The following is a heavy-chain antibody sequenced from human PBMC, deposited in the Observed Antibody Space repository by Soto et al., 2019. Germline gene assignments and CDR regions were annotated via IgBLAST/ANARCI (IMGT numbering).Heavy chain of an antibody. Sequence: VQLVESGGGVVQPGRSLRLSCEASGFVYSHYAMHWVRQAPGKGPEGVALIWNDGSQKNYVDSVKCLFTISRDNSKTTLNRQMNSLRADYTSMYFCVRGTPSQYSRTWLYWHCDLWGSGNLVNGSS. D-gene: IGHD2-2*01. CDR1: GFVYSHYA. V-gene: IGHV3-33*01. CDR3: VRGTPSQYSRTWLYWHCDL. CDR2: IWNDGSQK. J-gene: IGHJ2*01.